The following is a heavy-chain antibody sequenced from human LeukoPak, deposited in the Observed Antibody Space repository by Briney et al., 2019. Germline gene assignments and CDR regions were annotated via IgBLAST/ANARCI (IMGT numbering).Heavy chain of an antibody. Sequence: PGGSLKLSRAASGFTFSGSAMHWVRQASGKGLEWVGRIRSKANSYATAYAASVKGRFTISRDDSKNTAYLQMNSLKTEDTAVYYCTRATMVRGVITKQFDYWGQGTLVTVSS. V-gene: IGHV3-73*01. D-gene: IGHD3-10*01. J-gene: IGHJ4*02. CDR3: TRATMVRGVITKQFDY. CDR2: IRSKANSYAT. CDR1: GFTFSGSA.